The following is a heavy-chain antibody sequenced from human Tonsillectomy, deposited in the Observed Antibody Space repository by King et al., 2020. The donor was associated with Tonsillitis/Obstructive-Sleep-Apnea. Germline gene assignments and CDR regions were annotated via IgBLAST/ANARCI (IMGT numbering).Heavy chain of an antibody. Sequence: VQLVESGAEMKKAGESLKISCKGSGYRFANYWIVWVRQKPGNGLEWMGVIRPRDSDSKYRPSFQGQVTVSADKSISTAYLQWSSLKVSDSATYYCARLSNVDFWALTFDYWGQGTQVTVSS. V-gene: IGHV5-51*01. CDR3: ARLSNVDFWALTFDY. CDR2: IRPRDSDS. CDR1: GYRFANYW. D-gene: IGHD3/OR15-3a*01. J-gene: IGHJ4*02.